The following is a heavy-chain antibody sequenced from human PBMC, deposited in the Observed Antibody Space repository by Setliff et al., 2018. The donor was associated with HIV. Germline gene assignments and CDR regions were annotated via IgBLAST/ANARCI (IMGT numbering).Heavy chain of an antibody. V-gene: IGHV3-33*06. Sequence: GGSLRLSCAASGFTFSSYGMHWVRQAPGKGLEWVAVIWYDGSNKYYADSVKGRFTISRDNSKNTLDLQMNSLSAEDTAVYYCAKTPINPSDTSGYKTGDNALDIWGQGTMVTVSS. J-gene: IGHJ3*02. CDR3: AKTPINPSDTSGYKTGDNALDI. CDR1: GFTFSSYG. CDR2: IWYDGSNK. D-gene: IGHD3-22*01.